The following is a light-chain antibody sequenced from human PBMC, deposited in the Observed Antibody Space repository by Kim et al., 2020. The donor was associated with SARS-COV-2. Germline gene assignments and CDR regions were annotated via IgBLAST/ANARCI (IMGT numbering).Light chain of an antibody. CDR3: HQYNKWPLYS. V-gene: IGKV3-15*01. CDR1: QNVGSK. Sequence: SPGERAPLSCRASQNVGSKLAWYQQKPGQVPRLLIYDASTRATVIPARFSGSGSGTEFTLNISSLQSEDFAVYYCHQYNKWPLYSFGQGTKLEI. J-gene: IGKJ2*03. CDR2: DAS.